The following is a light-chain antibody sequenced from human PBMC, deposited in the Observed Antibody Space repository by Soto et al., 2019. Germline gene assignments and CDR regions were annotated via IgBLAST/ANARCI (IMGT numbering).Light chain of an antibody. CDR3: SSYTTSNTRQIV. CDR1: SSDVGGYNY. V-gene: IGLV2-14*03. Sequence: QSALTQPASVSGSPGQSITISCTGTSSDVGGYNYVSWYQHHPGKAPKLIIYDVTNRPSGVSNPFSGSKSGNTASLTISGLQPEDEADYYGSSYTTSNTRQIVFGTGTKVTV. J-gene: IGLJ1*01. CDR2: DVT.